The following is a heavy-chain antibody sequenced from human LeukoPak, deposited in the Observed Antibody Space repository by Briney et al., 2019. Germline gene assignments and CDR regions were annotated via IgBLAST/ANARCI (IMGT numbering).Heavy chain of an antibody. Sequence: AXVKVSCKASGGTFSSYAISWVRQAPGQGLEWMGRIIPIFGTANYAQKFQGRVTITTDESTSTAYMELSSLRSEDTAVYYCARGRGYCSGGSCYSVFDYWGQGTLVTVSS. D-gene: IGHD2-15*01. J-gene: IGHJ4*02. V-gene: IGHV1-69*05. CDR2: IIPIFGTA. CDR1: GGTFSSYA. CDR3: ARGRGYCSGGSCYSVFDY.